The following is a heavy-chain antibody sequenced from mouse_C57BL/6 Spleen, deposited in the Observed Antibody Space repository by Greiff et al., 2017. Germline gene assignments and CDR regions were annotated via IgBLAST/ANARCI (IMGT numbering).Heavy chain of an antibody. D-gene: IGHD1-1*01. CDR2: ISSGSSTI. V-gene: IGHV5-17*01. CDR3: AVITTVVDV. Sequence: EVMLVESGGGLVKPGGSLKLSFAASGFTFSDYGMHWVRQAPEKGLEWVAYISSGSSTIYYADTVKGRFTISRDNAKNTLFLQMTSLRSEDTAMYYCAVITTVVDVWGTGTTVTVSS. J-gene: IGHJ1*03. CDR1: GFTFSDYG.